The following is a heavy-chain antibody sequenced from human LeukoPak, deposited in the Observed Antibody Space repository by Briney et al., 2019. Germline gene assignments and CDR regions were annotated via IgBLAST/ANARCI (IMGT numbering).Heavy chain of an antibody. CDR3: TKVSTTGVGGRGYFDH. Sequence: GGSLRLSCAASGFTFTSYAMSWVRQTPGKGLEWVSFISDSSAGDSTYYADSVRGRFTISRDSSKSTLYPQMNSLRAEDTAVYYCTKVSTTGVGGRGYFDHWGQGTLVTVSS. D-gene: IGHD1-1*01. CDR1: GFTFTSYA. V-gene: IGHV3-23*01. J-gene: IGHJ4*02. CDR2: ISDSSAGDST.